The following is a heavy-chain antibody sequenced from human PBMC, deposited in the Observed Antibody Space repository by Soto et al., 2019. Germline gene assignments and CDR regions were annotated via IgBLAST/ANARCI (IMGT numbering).Heavy chain of an antibody. CDR3: ARGGAARPDY. J-gene: IGHJ4*02. CDR2: ISGDSSSK. CDR1: GFTFTSLG. D-gene: IGHD6-6*01. Sequence: EVQLVECGGGLGQPGGSLKLSCATSGFTFTSLGINWVRQAPRKGLEWVSDISGDSSSKHYADSVQGRFTISRDNARKSVYLQMNSLRDGDTAVYYCARGGAARPDYWGQGTRVTVSS. V-gene: IGHV3-48*02.